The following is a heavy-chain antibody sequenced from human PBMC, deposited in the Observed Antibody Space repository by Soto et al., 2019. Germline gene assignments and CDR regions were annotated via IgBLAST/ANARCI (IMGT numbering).Heavy chain of an antibody. D-gene: IGHD6-13*01. J-gene: IGHJ4*02. CDR3: ARLRIAAAGDFDY. CDR2: IYYSGST. CDR1: GGSISSSSYY. Sequence: SETLSLTCTVSGGSISSSSYYWGWIRQPPGKGLEWIGSIYYSGSTYYNPSLKSRVTISVDTSKNQFSLKLSSVTAADTAVYYCARLRIAAAGDFDYWGQGTLVTVS. V-gene: IGHV4-39*01.